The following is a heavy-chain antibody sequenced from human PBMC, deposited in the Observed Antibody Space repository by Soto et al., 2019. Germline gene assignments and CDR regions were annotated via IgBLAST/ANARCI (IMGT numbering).Heavy chain of an antibody. V-gene: IGHV4-31*03. D-gene: IGHD3-3*01. Sequence: QVQLQESGPGLVKPSQTLSLTCTVSGGSISSGGYYWSWIRQHPGKGLEWIGYIYYSGSTYYNPSLQIRVTNSVDTSKDPFSLTLSSVTAADTAVYYCARSSTETYYDFWSGYYRGAFDIWGQGTMVTVSS. J-gene: IGHJ3*02. CDR3: ARSSTETYYDFWSGYYRGAFDI. CDR2: IYYSGST. CDR1: GGSISSGGYY.